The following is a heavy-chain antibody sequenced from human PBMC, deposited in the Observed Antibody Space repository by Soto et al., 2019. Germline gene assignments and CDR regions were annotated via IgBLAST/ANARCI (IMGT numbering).Heavy chain of an antibody. V-gene: IGHV3-21*01. CDR1: GFTFSSYS. D-gene: IGHD3-10*01. CDR3: ARDHDRYGSGSSWFDP. CDR2: ISSSSYI. Sequence: GGSLRLSCAASGFTFSSYSMNWVRQAPGKGLERVSSISSSSYIYYADSVKGRFTISRDNAKNSLYLQMNSLRAEDTAVYYCARDHDRYGSGSSWFDPWGQGTLVTVSS. J-gene: IGHJ5*02.